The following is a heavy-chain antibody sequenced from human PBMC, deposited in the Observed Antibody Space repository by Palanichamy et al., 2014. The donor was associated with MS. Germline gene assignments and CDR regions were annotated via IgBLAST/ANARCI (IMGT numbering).Heavy chain of an antibody. J-gene: IGHJ4*02. V-gene: IGHV4-4*02. CDR3: ARSGYYCIDY. D-gene: IGHD3-22*01. Sequence: QVQLQESGPGLVQPSGTLSLTCGVFGDSTGSSDWWSWVRQSPGKGLEWIGEIHHSGGTNYNPSLKSRVAISVDRSKNQFSLNLRSVSAADTAIYYCARSGYYCIDYWGQGTLVTVSS. CDR1: GDSTGSSDW. CDR2: IHHSGGT.